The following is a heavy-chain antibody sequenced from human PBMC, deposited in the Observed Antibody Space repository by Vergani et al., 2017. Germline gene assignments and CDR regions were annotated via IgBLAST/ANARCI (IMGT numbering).Heavy chain of an antibody. D-gene: IGHD3-9*01. CDR1: GFTFSDYY. Sequence: QVQLVESGGGLVKPGGSLRLSCAASGFTFSDYYMSWVRQAPGKGLEWVAVISYDGSNKYYADSVKGRFTISRDNSKNTLYLQMNSLRAEDTAVYYCAREVGGLRYFDWLLGPFDYWGQGTLVTVSS. J-gene: IGHJ4*02. V-gene: IGHV3-30-3*01. CDR3: AREVGGLRYFDWLLGPFDY. CDR2: ISYDGSNK.